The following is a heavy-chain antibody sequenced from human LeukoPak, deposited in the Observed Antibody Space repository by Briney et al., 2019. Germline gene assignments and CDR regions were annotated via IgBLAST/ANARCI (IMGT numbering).Heavy chain of an antibody. Sequence: PGGSLRLSCAASGFTFSGYGMHWVSQAPGKWLEWVANIKQDGSEKYYVDSVKGRFTISRDNAKNSLYLQMNSLRAEDTAVYFCARELPGCSSGSCYHDPRHYYYYYMDVWGKGTTVTISS. J-gene: IGHJ6*03. CDR1: GFTFSGYG. V-gene: IGHV3-7*01. D-gene: IGHD2-2*01. CDR3: ARELPGCSSGSCYHDPRHYYYYYMDV. CDR2: IKQDGSEK.